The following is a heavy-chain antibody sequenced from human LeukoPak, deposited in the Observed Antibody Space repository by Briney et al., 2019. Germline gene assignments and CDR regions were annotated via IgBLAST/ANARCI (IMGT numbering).Heavy chain of an antibody. CDR3: ARYRDDYNNWLGSDY. D-gene: IGHD5-24*01. V-gene: IGHV1-2*02. Sequence: ASVKVSCKASGYTFTGYYMHWVRQAPGQGLEWMGWINPNSGGTNYAQKFQGRVTMTRDTSISTAYMELSRLRSDDTAVYYCARYRDDYNNWLGSDYWGQGTLVTVSS. J-gene: IGHJ4*02. CDR2: INPNSGGT. CDR1: GYTFTGYY.